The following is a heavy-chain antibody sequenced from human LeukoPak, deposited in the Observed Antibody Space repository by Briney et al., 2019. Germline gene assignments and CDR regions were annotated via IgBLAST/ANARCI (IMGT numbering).Heavy chain of an antibody. CDR2: IYYSGST. J-gene: IGHJ5*02. CDR1: GGSISSSSYY. V-gene: IGHV4-39*01. Sequence: SETLSLTCTVSGGSISSSSYYWGWIRQPPGKGLEWIGSIYYSGSTYYNPSLKSRVTISVETSKNQFSLKLSSVTAADTAVYYCARQGSSSSEAWFDPWGQGTLVTVSS. D-gene: IGHD6-6*01. CDR3: ARQGSSSSEAWFDP.